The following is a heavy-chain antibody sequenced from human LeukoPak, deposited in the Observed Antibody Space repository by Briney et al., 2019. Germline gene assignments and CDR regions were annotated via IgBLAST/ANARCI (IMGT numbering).Heavy chain of an antibody. V-gene: IGHV3-7*01. CDR1: GFTFSSYW. CDR3: ARDKAGTGTTANYYFDY. D-gene: IGHD1-1*01. J-gene: IGHJ4*02. CDR2: IKQDGSEK. Sequence: GGSLRLSCVASGFTFSSYWMSWVRQAPGKGLEWVANIKQDGSEKYYVDSVKGRFTISRDNAKNSLYLQMNSLRAEDTAVYYCARDKAGTGTTANYYFDYWGQGTLVTVSS.